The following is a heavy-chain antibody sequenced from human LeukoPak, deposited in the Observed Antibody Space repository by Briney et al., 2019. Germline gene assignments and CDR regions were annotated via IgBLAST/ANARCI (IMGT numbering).Heavy chain of an antibody. CDR2: IDPSDSYT. J-gene: IGHJ3*02. V-gene: IGHV5-10-1*01. D-gene: IGHD3-9*01. CDR3: ARQVYDILTSDI. CDR1: GYSFTNYW. Sequence: GEPLKISCKGSGYSFTNYWITWVRQMPGKGLEWMGRIDPSDSYTNYSPSFQGHVTMSVDKSISTAYLQWSSLRASDTAMYYCARQVYDILTSDIWGQGTMVTVSS.